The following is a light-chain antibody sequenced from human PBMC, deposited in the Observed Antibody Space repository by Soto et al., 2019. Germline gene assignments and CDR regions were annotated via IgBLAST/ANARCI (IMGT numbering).Light chain of an antibody. V-gene: IGKV1-5*03. CDR1: QAVSTW. CDR3: QHYNSYSEA. CDR2: TAS. Sequence: ASQAVSTWLAWFRHKPGKAPQLLIQTASTLVRETPSRFSGSGSGTEFTLTISSLQPDDFATYYCQHYNSYSEAFGQGTKVDIK. J-gene: IGKJ1*01.